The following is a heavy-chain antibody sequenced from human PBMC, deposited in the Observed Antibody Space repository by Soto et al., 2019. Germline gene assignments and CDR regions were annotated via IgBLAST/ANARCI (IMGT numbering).Heavy chain of an antibody. V-gene: IGHV3-48*01. CDR1: GFTFSSYS. CDR2: ISSSSSTI. Sequence: PGGSLRLSCAASGFTFSSYSMNWVRQAPGKGLEWVSYISSSSSTIYYADSVKGRFTISRDNAKNSLYLQMNSLRAGDTAVYYCARVDYGDYGWYFDLWGRGTLVTVSS. J-gene: IGHJ2*01. D-gene: IGHD4-17*01. CDR3: ARVDYGDYGWYFDL.